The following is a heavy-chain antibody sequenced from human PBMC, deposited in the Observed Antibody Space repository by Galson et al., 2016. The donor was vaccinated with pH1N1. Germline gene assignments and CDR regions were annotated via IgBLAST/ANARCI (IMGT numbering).Heavy chain of an antibody. CDR3: ARGERLRGYCSGGGIYDGVCYFGG. CDR1: GNTFTSYY. V-gene: IGHV1-46*01. CDR2: INPSGGST. D-gene: IGHD2-15*01. Sequence: SVKVSCKASGNTFTSYYMHGVRQAPGQGLEWMGTINPSGGSTSYAQKFQGRVTMTRDTSTSTVYMELSSLRSEDTAVCYCARGERLRGYCSGGGIYDGVCYFGGWGQGTLVTVSS. J-gene: IGHJ4*02.